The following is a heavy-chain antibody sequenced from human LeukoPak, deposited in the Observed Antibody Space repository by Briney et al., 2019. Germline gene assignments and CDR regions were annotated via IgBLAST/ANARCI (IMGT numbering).Heavy chain of an antibody. CDR3: AGYSGSPRYFDY. V-gene: IGHV4-34*12. CDR2: IIHSGST. D-gene: IGHD6-6*01. J-gene: IGHJ4*02. CDR1: GGSFSGYY. Sequence: KPSETLSLTCAVYGGSFSGYYWSWIRQTPGKGLEWIGEIIHSGSTNYNPSLKSRVTISLDAAKSQFSLRLTSVTAADTAVYYCAGYSGSPRYFDYWGQGTLVTVSS.